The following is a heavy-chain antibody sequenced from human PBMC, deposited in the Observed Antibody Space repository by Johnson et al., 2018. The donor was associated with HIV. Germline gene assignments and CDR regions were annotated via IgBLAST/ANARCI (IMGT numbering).Heavy chain of an antibody. Sequence: QVQLVESGGGLVKPGGSLRLSCAASGFTFSDHYMSWIRQAPGKGLEWVSYISSSGTTVYNADSVKGRFSISRDNAKQSLYLQMNSLRAEETAVYYCARDRGYWDAFDIWGQGTMVTVSS. CDR2: ISSSGTTV. CDR1: GFTFSDHY. D-gene: IGHD3-22*01. J-gene: IGHJ3*02. V-gene: IGHV3-11*04. CDR3: ARDRGYWDAFDI.